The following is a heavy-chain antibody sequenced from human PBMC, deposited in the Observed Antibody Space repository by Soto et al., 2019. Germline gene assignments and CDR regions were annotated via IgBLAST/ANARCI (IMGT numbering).Heavy chain of an antibody. J-gene: IGHJ4*02. Sequence: QVQVVQSGAEVKKPGASVKVSCKASGHTFTSYGISWVRQAPGQGLEWMGWITTYNGNTNYAQKFQGRVTMTTDTPTSTAYMELRSLRSDDTAVYYCLVEMATINDSWGQGTLVTVSS. CDR1: GHTFTSYG. D-gene: IGHD5-12*01. V-gene: IGHV1-18*01. CDR3: LVEMATINDS. CDR2: ITTYNGNT.